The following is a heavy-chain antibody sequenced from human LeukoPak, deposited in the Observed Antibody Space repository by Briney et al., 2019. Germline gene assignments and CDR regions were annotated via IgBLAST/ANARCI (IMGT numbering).Heavy chain of an antibody. Sequence: SETLSLTCTVSGVSISSGGYYWRWIRQHPGKGLEWIGYIYYSGSTYYNPSLKSRVTISVDTSKNQFSLKLSSVTAADTAVYYCARFAYGGNGIKNWGQGTLVTVSS. D-gene: IGHD4-23*01. J-gene: IGHJ4*02. CDR2: IYYSGST. CDR3: ARFAYGGNGIKN. V-gene: IGHV4-31*03. CDR1: GVSISSGGYY.